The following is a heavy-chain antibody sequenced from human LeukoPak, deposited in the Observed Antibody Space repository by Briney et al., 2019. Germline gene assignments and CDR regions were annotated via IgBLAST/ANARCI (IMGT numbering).Heavy chain of an antibody. V-gene: IGHV4-59*01. D-gene: IGHD3-22*01. CDR3: ASYDSRGLFDY. CDR1: GGSISSYY. Sequence: SETLSLTCTVSGGSISSYYWSWIRQPPGKGLEWIAYIYYSGSTNYNPSLKSRVTMSVDTSMNQFSLKLNSVTAADTAVYYCASYDSRGLFDYWGQGTLVTVSS. CDR2: IYYSGST. J-gene: IGHJ4*02.